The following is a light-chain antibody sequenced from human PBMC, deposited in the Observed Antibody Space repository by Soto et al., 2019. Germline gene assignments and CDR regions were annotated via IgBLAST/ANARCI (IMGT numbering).Light chain of an antibody. CDR3: QQSFSTPT. V-gene: IGKV1-39*01. CDR2: SAS. CDR1: QRINIY. Sequence: DLQMTQSPSSLSTSVGDRVTITCRASQRINIYLNWYRQKPGKAPELLIYSASNLQSGVPSRFSGSGSGTDFTLTISSLQPEDFATYYCQQSFSTPTFGQGTRLEIK. J-gene: IGKJ5*01.